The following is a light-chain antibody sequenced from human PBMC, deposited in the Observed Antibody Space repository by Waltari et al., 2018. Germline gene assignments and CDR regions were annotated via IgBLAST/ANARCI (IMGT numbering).Light chain of an antibody. CDR3: CSYAGSSSFVI. CDR1: SSDVGRYNH. CDR2: EVS. J-gene: IGLJ2*01. Sequence: QSALTQPASVSGSPGQSITIPCTGSSSDVGRYNHGSWYQQRPNKAPEVIIYEVSKRPSGLSNRCSGSKSGNTASLTISGLQAEDEADYYCCSYAGSSSFVIFGGGTKLTVL. V-gene: IGLV2-23*02.